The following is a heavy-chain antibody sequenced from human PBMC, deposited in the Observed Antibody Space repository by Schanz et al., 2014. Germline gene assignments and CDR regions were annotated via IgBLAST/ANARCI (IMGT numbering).Heavy chain of an antibody. V-gene: IGHV1-46*01. CDR2: INPSSGTT. D-gene: IGHD2-2*01. CDR1: GYTFTSYY. J-gene: IGHJ6*02. CDR3: ATETSRTWFYNGVDV. Sequence: QVQLVQSGAEVKKPGASVKVSCEASGYTFTSYYIHWFRQAPGQGLEWMGKINPSSGTTRIAQNFQGRLTVTRDTSTSTVNMELSRLTSEDTGVYYCATETSRTWFYNGVDVWGQGTTVTVS.